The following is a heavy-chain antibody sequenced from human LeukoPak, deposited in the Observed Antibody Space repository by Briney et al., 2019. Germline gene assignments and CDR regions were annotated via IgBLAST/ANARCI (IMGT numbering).Heavy chain of an antibody. J-gene: IGHJ5*02. CDR3: ARDPTYYYGSGSSGNWFDP. Sequence: ATVKVSCKASGYTFTGYYMHWVRQAPGQGLEWMGWINPNSGGTYYGQKSQGRVTMTRDTSITTAYMELNRLRSDDTAVYYCARDPTYYYGSGSSGNWFDPWGQGTLVTVSS. V-gene: IGHV1-2*02. D-gene: IGHD3-10*01. CDR2: INPNSGGT. CDR1: GYTFTGYY.